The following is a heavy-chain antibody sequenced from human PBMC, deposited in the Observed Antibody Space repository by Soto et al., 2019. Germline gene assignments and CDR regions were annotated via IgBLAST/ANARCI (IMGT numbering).Heavy chain of an antibody. D-gene: IGHD3-16*02. V-gene: IGHV3-23*01. J-gene: IGHJ6*02. CDR3: ARDFIGLVSVYGMDV. CDR1: GFTFSSYA. CDR2: ISGSGGST. Sequence: PGGSLRLSCAASGFTFSSYAMSWVRQAPGKGLEWVSAISGSGGSTYYADSVKGRFTISRDNAKNSLYLQMNSLRAEDTAVYYCARDFIGLVSVYGMDVWGQGTTVTVSS.